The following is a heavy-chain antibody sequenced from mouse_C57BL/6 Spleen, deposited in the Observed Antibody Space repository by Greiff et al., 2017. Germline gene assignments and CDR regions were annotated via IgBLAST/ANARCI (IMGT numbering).Heavy chain of an antibody. V-gene: IGHV3-6*01. CDR3: ARGYYGNIFDY. CDR1: GYSITSGYY. CDR2: ISYDGSN. J-gene: IGHJ2*01. D-gene: IGHD2-1*01. Sequence: EVKVEESGPGLVKPSQSLSLTCSVTGYSITSGYYWNWIRQFPGNKLEWMGYISYDGSNNYNPSLKNRISITRYTSKNQFFLKLNSVTTEDTATYYCARGYYGNIFDYWGQGTTLTVSS.